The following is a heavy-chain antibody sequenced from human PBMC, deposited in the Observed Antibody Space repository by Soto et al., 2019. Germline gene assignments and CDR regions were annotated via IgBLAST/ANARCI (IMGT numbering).Heavy chain of an antibody. V-gene: IGHV4-59*01. CDR1: GGHITNYY. J-gene: IGHJ4*02. Sequence: SETLSLTCTVSGGHITNYYWSWIRQPPGKGLEWIGYIFYSGNTNYNPSLRSRVTISVDTSKNQFSLRLSSVTAADTAVYYCARDSGYGDTFDYWGQGTLVTVSS. CDR3: ARDSGYGDTFDY. D-gene: IGHD4-17*01. CDR2: IFYSGNT.